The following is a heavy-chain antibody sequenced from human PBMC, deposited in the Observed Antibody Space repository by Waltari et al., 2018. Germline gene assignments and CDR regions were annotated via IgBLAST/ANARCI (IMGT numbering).Heavy chain of an antibody. CDR2: INAGNGNT. J-gene: IGHJ4*02. V-gene: IGHV1-3*01. CDR3: ARRAYSSSWYCDY. CDR1: GYTFTSYA. Sequence: QVQLVQSGAEVKKPGASVKVSCKGSGYTFTSYAMHWVRQAPGQRLEWSGWINAGNGNTKYAQKFQGRVTITRDTSASTAYMELGSLRSEDTAVYYCARRAYSSSWYCDYWGQGTLVTVSS. D-gene: IGHD6-13*01.